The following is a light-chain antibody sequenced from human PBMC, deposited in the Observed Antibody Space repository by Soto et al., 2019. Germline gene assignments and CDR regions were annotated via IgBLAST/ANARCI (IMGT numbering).Light chain of an antibody. CDR1: QSISSW. V-gene: IGKV1-39*01. CDR3: QQSYSTPLT. J-gene: IGKJ4*01. Sequence: LQMTPSPSTLSASVLYRVTITWRASQSISSWLAWYQQKPGKAPKLLIYDASSLESGVPSRFSGSGSGTDFTLTISSLQPEDFATYYCQQSYSTPLTFGGGTKV. CDR2: DAS.